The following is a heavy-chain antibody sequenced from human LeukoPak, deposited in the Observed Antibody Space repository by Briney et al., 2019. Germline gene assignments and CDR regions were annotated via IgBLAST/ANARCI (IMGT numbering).Heavy chain of an antibody. V-gene: IGHV4-59*08. Sequence: PSETLSLTCSVSGGSTSGYFWTWIRQPPGKGPEWIGYVYYKGHTSYSPSLESRVTISVDTSKNQFSLKLNSVTAADTAVYYCARHMTVTYDAFDLWGQGTVVTVSS. J-gene: IGHJ3*01. D-gene: IGHD3-22*01. CDR1: GGSTSGYF. CDR2: VYYKGHT. CDR3: ARHMTVTYDAFDL.